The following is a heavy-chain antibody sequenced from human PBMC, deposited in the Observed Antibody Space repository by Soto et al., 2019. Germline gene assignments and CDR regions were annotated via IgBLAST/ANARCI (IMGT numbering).Heavy chain of an antibody. D-gene: IGHD1-1*01. Sequence: QVQLVQSGAEVKKPGASVKVSCKASGYTFTSYYIHWVRQAPGQGLEWMGRINPSGGSTNYAQKFQGRVTMTRDTSTSTLYMDLRSLRTEDTAVYYCTMRVEMDYWGQGTLVTVSS. CDR1: GYTFTSYY. CDR3: TMRVEMDY. CDR2: INPSGGST. J-gene: IGHJ4*02. V-gene: IGHV1-46*03.